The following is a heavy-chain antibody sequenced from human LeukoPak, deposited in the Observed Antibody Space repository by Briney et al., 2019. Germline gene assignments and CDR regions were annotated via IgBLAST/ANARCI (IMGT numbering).Heavy chain of an antibody. V-gene: IGHV3-30*18. CDR3: AKDKRSGYSGYYGMDV. Sequence: GGSLRLSCAASGFTFSSYGMHWVRQAPGKGLEWVAVISYDGSNKYYADSVKGRFTISRDNSKNTLYLQMNSLRAEDTAVYYCAKDKRSGYSGYYGMDVWGQGTMVTVSS. D-gene: IGHD5-12*01. J-gene: IGHJ6*02. CDR1: GFTFSSYG. CDR2: ISYDGSNK.